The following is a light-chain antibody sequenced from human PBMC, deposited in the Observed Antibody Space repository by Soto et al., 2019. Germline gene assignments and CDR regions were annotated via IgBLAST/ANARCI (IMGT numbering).Light chain of an antibody. J-gene: IGKJ5*01. CDR2: AAS. CDR1: QGISSY. CDR3: QQYYSYPTT. V-gene: IGKV1-8*01. Sequence: AIRMTQSPSSFSASTGDRVTITCRASQGISSYLAWYQQKPGKAPKLLIYAASTLQSGVPSRFSDSGSGTDFTLTISCLQSEDFATYYCQQYYSYPTTFGHGTRLESK.